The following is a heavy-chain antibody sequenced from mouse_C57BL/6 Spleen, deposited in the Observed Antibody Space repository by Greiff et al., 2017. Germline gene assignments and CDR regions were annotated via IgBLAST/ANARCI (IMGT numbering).Heavy chain of an antibody. CDR3: ARDSSGQYYFDY. J-gene: IGHJ2*01. V-gene: IGHV1-69*01. CDR1: GYTFTSYW. Sequence: QVQLQQPGAVLVMPGASVKLSCKASGYTFTSYWMHWVKQRPGQGLEWIGEIDPSDSYTNYNQKFKGKSTLTVDKSSSTAYMQLSSLTSEDSAVYYCARDSSGQYYFDYWGQGTTLTVSS. D-gene: IGHD3-2*02. CDR2: IDPSDSYT.